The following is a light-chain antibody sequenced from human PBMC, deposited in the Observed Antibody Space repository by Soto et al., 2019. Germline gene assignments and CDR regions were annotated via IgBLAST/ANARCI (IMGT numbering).Light chain of an antibody. J-gene: IGLJ2*01. V-gene: IGLV1-44*01. CDR1: SSNIGTNT. CDR2: NNH. CDR3: AAWDDSLNGVV. Sequence: QAVVTQPPSASGTPGHRVTISCSGSSSNIGTNTVNWYQQLPGTAPKLLIYNNHQRPSGVPDRFSGSKSGASTSLAISGLQSEDEADYYCAAWDDSLNGVVFGGGTKVTVL.